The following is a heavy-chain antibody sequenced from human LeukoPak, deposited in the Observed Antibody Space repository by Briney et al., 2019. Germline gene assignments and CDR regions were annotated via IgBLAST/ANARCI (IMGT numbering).Heavy chain of an antibody. CDR1: GGSFSGYY. CDR2: INHSGST. J-gene: IGHJ6*02. D-gene: IGHD2-2*02. CDR3: ARYCSSTSCYTNYYYGMDV. Sequence: SETLSLTCAVYGGSFSGYYWSWIRQPPGKGLEWLGEINHSGSTNYNPSLKSRVTISVDTSKNQFSLKLSSVTAADTAVYYCARYCSSTSCYTNYYYGMDVWGQGTTVTVSS. V-gene: IGHV4-34*01.